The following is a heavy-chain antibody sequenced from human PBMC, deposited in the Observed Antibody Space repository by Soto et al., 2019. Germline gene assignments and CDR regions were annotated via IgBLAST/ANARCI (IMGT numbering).Heavy chain of an antibody. CDR2: IYYSGST. V-gene: IGHV4-39*01. D-gene: IGHD2-15*01. Sequence: SETLSLTCTVSGGSISSGGYYWSWIRQHPGKGLEWIGCIYYSGSTYYNPSLKSRVTISVDTSKNQFSLKLSSVTAADTAVYYCASQLCTGGSCNLNRFDYWAQGTLVTVSS. CDR1: GGSISSGGYY. J-gene: IGHJ4*02. CDR3: ASQLCTGGSCNLNRFDY.